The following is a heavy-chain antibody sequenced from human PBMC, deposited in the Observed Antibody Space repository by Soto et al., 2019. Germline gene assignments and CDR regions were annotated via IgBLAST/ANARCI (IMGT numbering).Heavy chain of an antibody. J-gene: IGHJ4*02. D-gene: IGHD2-8*01. Sequence: QVQLVQSGAEVKKPGSSVKLSCKPSGGTFFSSTITWVRQAPGQGLEWMGRIIPILGIANYAQKFQGRVTVTADRSTTTVYVELSNLRSDDTAVYYCASEVNGGFDYWGQGTLVTVSS. CDR3: ASEVNGGFDY. CDR1: GGTFFSST. CDR2: IIPILGIA. V-gene: IGHV1-69*02.